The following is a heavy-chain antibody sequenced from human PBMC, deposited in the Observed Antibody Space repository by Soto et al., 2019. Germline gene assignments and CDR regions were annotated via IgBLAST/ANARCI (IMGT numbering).Heavy chain of an antibody. Sequence: QVQLMQSGAEMKKPGSSVMVSCRASGGTFSSYALTWVRQAPGQGLEWIGGIIPMFDEAKYAQKFQGRVTITADESTTTAYMELSSLRSEDTAVYFCARAGWHEDSRGYYWLDPWGQGTLVTVSS. CDR1: GGTFSSYA. CDR3: ARAGWHEDSRGYYWLDP. J-gene: IGHJ5*02. V-gene: IGHV1-69*01. D-gene: IGHD3-22*01. CDR2: IIPMFDEA.